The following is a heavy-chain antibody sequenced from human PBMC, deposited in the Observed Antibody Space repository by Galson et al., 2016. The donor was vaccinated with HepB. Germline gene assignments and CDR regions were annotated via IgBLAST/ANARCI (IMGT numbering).Heavy chain of an antibody. J-gene: IGHJ4*02. CDR1: GGSISTSNW. CDR2: IYHSGTT. CDR3: TRDPPLYGSGSYFPHFDY. D-gene: IGHD3-10*01. Sequence: ETLSLTCTVSGGSISTSNWWSWVRQPPGKGLEWIGEIYHSGTTNYNPSLKSRVTISVDKSKNQFSLKLNSVTAADTAVYYCTRDPPLYGSGSYFPHFDYWGQGTLVTVSS. V-gene: IGHV4-4*02.